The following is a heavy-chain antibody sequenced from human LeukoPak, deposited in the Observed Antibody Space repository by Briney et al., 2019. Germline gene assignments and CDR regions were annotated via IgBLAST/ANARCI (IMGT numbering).Heavy chain of an antibody. J-gene: IGHJ4*02. D-gene: IGHD1-26*01. CDR2: ISGSGGST. CDR3: AKDLRGSSWPMDFDY. CDR1: GFTFSSYV. Sequence: GGSLRLSCAASGFTFSSYVMNWVRQAPGKGLEWVSSISGSGGSTYHADSVKGRFTISRDNSKNTLYLQMNSLRAEDTAIYYCAKDLRGSSWPMDFDYWGQGTLVTVSS. V-gene: IGHV3-23*01.